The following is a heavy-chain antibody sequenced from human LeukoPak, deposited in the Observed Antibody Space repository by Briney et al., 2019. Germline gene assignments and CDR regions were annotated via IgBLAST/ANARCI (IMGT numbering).Heavy chain of an antibody. CDR2: IYYSGST. J-gene: IGHJ4*02. Sequence: SETLSLTCTVSGGSISSGGYYWSWIRQHPGKGLEWIGYIYYSGSTYYNPSLKSRVTISVDTSKNQFSLKLSSVTAANTAVYYCARVSAVAGLSNWGQGTLVTVSS. CDR1: GGSISSGGYY. CDR3: ARVSAVAGLSN. V-gene: IGHV4-31*03. D-gene: IGHD6-19*01.